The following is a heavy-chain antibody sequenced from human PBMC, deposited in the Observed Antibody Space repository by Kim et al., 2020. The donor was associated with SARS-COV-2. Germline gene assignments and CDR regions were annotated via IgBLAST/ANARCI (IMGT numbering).Heavy chain of an antibody. V-gene: IGHV1-2*02. CDR1: GYTFSDYY. CDR3: TRDSDPDY. CDR2: INPNGGDT. J-gene: IGHJ4*02. Sequence: ASVKVSCKTSGYTFSDYYIHWVRQAAGQGLEWMGWINPNGGDTKYPQKFQGRISMTRDTSINTAYMELSSLGCDDTAMYYCTRDSDPDYWGQGTLVTVSS.